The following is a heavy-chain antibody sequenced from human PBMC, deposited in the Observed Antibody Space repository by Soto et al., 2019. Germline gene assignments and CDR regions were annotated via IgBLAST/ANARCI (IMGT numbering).Heavy chain of an antibody. V-gene: IGHV1-3*05. Sequence: QVQLVQSGAEEKKPGASVKVSCKASGYTFTSYAMHWVRQAPGQRLEWMGWINAGNGNTKYSQKFQGRVTITRDTAASTAYMERSSLRSEDTAVDYCARAPGGSSSFVDYWGQGTLVTVSS. CDR2: INAGNGNT. J-gene: IGHJ4*02. D-gene: IGHD6-6*01. CDR3: ARAPGGSSSFVDY. CDR1: GYTFTSYA.